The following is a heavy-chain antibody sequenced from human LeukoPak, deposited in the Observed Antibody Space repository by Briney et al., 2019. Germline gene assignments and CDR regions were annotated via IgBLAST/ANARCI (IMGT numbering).Heavy chain of an antibody. J-gene: IGHJ4*02. CDR3: ATRPADSTWYGVFDF. CDR2: VDHSGTT. Sequence: SETLSLTCSVSGVSMRGHYWSWIRQPPGKGLEWIGYVDHSGTTNYNPSLESRVTKSVDTSKNQFSLKLSSLTAADTALYYCATRPADSTWYGVFDFWSRGTLVTVSS. V-gene: IGHV4-59*11. D-gene: IGHD6-13*01. CDR1: GVSMRGHY.